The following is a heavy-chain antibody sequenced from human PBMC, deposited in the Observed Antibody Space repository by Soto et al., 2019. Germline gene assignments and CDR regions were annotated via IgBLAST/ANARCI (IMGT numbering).Heavy chain of an antibody. CDR1: GGSISSGDYY. Sequence: PSETLSLTCTVSGGSISSGDYYWSWIRQPPGKGLEWIGYIYYSGNTNYNPSLRSRLTMSKDTSKNQFSLRLSSVTAADTAVYYCARRVTGGGERFDPWGQGTLVTVSS. CDR3: ARRVTGGGERFDP. D-gene: IGHD7-27*01. V-gene: IGHV4-30-4*01. CDR2: IYYSGNT. J-gene: IGHJ5*02.